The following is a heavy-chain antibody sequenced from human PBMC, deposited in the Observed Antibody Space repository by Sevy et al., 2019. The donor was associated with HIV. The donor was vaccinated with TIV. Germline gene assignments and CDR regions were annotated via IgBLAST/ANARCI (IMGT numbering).Heavy chain of an antibody. CDR1: GYTLTELS. J-gene: IGHJ4*02. Sequence: ASVKVSCKVSGYTLTELSMHWVRQAPGKGLEWMGGFDPEDGETIYAQKFQGRATMTEDTSTDTAYMELSSLRSEDTAVYYCATDRHSSGCYGYYFAYWGQGTLVTTSS. CDR2: FDPEDGET. D-gene: IGHD6-19*01. V-gene: IGHV1-24*01. CDR3: ATDRHSSGCYGYYFAY.